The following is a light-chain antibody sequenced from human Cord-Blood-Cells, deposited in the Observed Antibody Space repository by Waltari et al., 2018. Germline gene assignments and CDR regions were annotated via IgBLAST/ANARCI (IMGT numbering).Light chain of an antibody. Sequence: QSALTQPRSVSGSPGQSVTISCTGTSSDVGGYNYVSWYQQHPGKAPKLMIYDVSKRPSGVPDRFSGSKSGNTASLTISGLQAEDEADYYYCSYAGSYTFLVFGGGTKLTVL. J-gene: IGLJ2*01. CDR3: CSYAGSYTFLV. CDR1: SSDVGGYNY. CDR2: DVS. V-gene: IGLV2-11*01.